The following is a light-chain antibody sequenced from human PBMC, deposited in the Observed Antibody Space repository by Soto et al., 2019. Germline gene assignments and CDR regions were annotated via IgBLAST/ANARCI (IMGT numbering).Light chain of an antibody. V-gene: IGLV2-14*01. CDR1: SSDVGGYNY. J-gene: IGLJ1*01. CDR3: SSYTSSSTLVV. Sequence: QSALTQPASVSGSPGQSITISCTGTSSDVGGYNYVSWYQQHPGKAPKLMIYDVSNWPSGVSNRFSGSKSGNTASQTISGLQAEDEADYYCSSYTSSSTLVVFGTGTKLTVL. CDR2: DVS.